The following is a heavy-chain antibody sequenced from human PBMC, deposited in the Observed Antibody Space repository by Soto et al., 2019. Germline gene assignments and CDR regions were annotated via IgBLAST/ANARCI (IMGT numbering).Heavy chain of an antibody. CDR3: AGAPMRVVVKDAFDI. V-gene: IGHV4-4*07. CDR2: IYTSGST. D-gene: IGHD3-22*01. Sequence: PSETLSLTCTVSGGSISSYYWSWIRQPAGKGLEWIGRIYTSGSTNYNPSLKSRVTMSVDTSKNQFSLKLSSVTAADTAVYYCAGAPMRVVVKDAFDIWGQGTMVTVSS. J-gene: IGHJ3*02. CDR1: GGSISSYY.